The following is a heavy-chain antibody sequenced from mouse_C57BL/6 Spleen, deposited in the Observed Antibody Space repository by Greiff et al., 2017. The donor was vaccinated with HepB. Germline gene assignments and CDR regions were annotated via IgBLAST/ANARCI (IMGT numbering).Heavy chain of an antibody. V-gene: IGHV1-81*01. D-gene: IGHD2-5*01. CDR2: IYPRSGNT. CDR1: GYTFTSYG. J-gene: IGHJ4*01. CDR3: ARERDSNPGYVEDAMDY. Sequence: QVQLQQSGAELARPGASVKLSCKASGYTFTSYGISWVKQRTGQGLEWIGEIYPRSGNTYYNEKFKGKATLTADKSSSTAYMELRSLTSEDSAVYFCARERDSNPGYVEDAMDYWGQGTSVTVSS.